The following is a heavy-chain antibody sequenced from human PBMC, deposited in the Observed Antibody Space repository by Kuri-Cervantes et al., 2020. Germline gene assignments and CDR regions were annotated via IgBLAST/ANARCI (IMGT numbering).Heavy chain of an antibody. CDR1: GFTFSSYG. Sequence: GESLKISCAASGFTFSSYGIHWVRQAPGKGLEWVAVISYDGSNKYYADSVKGRFTISRDNSKNTLYLQMNSLRAEDTAVYYCASDQYYYDSSGFTPWGQGTLVTVSS. CDR2: ISYDGSNK. J-gene: IGHJ5*02. D-gene: IGHD3-22*01. V-gene: IGHV3-30*03. CDR3: ASDQYYYDSSGFTP.